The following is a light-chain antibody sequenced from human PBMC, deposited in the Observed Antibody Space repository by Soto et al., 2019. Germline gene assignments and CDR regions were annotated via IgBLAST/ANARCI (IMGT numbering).Light chain of an antibody. J-gene: IGKJ5*01. Sequence: EIVLTQSPATLSLSPGERATLSCRASHSISNYLAWYQQKPGQAPRLLIYDASTRATGIPARFSGSGPGTDFTLTISSLEPEDFAVYYCQQRSDWITVGQGTRLEIK. CDR3: QQRSDWIT. CDR1: HSISNY. V-gene: IGKV3-11*01. CDR2: DAS.